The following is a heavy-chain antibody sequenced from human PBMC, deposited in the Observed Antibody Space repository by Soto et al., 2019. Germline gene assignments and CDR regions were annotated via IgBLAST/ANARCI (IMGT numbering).Heavy chain of an antibody. D-gene: IGHD3-3*01. Sequence: VKLSCKAPGFPYTSSPAQRVRQARGQRLEWIGWIVVGSGNTNYAQKFQERVTSTRTMSTSTAYMELSSLRSEDTAVYYCAAPYYDFWRGYSGWNGYYYGLDFWGQGTTVTVSS. CDR3: AAPYYDFWRGYSGWNGYYYGLDF. CDR1: GFPYTSSP. V-gene: IGHV1-58*01. J-gene: IGHJ6*02. CDR2: IVVGSGNT.